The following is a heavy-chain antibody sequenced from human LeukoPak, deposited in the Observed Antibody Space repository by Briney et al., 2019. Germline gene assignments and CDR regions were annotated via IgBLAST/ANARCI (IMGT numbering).Heavy chain of an antibody. Sequence: PSETLSLTCTVSGGSISSYYWSWIRQPPGKGLEWIGYIYYSGSTYYNPSLKSRVTISVDRSKNQFSLKLSSVTAADTAVYYCARTYDTISGDAFDIWGQGTMVTVSS. CDR3: ARTYDTISGDAFDI. CDR1: GGSISSYY. J-gene: IGHJ3*02. D-gene: IGHD3-22*01. V-gene: IGHV4-59*12. CDR2: IYYSGST.